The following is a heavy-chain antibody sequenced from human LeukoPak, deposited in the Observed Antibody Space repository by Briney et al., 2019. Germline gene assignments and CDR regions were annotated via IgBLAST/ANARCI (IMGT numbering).Heavy chain of an antibody. D-gene: IGHD3-10*01. CDR1: GFTFSGYE. CDR3: AILWFGERFDY. V-gene: IGHV3-48*03. Sequence: PGGSLRLSCAASGFTFSGYEMNWVRQAPGEGLEWVSYISSSGSTIYYADSVKGRFTISRDNAKNSLYLQMNSLRAEDTAVYYCAILWFGERFDYWGQGTLVTVSS. CDR2: ISSSGSTI. J-gene: IGHJ4*02.